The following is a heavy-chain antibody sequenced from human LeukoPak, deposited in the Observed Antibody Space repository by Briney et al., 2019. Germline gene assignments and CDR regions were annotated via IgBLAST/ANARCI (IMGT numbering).Heavy chain of an antibody. CDR1: GGSISSYY. CDR3: ARDMADYYDSSGINWFDP. V-gene: IGHV4-59*01. D-gene: IGHD3-22*01. CDR2: IYYSGST. Sequence: SETLSLTCTASGGSISSYYWSWIRQPAGKGLEWIGYIYYSGSTNYNPSLKSRVTISVDTSKNQFSLKLSSVTAADTAVYYCARDMADYYDSSGINWFDPWGQGTLVTVSS. J-gene: IGHJ5*02.